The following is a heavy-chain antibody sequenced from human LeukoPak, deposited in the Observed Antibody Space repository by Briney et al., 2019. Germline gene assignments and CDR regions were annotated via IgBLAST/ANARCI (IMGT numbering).Heavy chain of an antibody. J-gene: IGHJ3*02. V-gene: IGHV4-59*08. CDR3: ARVEYLSYAFDI. Sequence: PSETLSLTCSVSGGSISSDHWNWIRQTPGKGLEWIGCIYYSGRTYYNPSLKSRVTISVDMSKSQFSLRLTSVTAADTAMYYCARVEYLSYAFDIWGQGTMVTVSS. D-gene: IGHD2/OR15-2a*01. CDR1: GGSISSDH. CDR2: IYYSGRT.